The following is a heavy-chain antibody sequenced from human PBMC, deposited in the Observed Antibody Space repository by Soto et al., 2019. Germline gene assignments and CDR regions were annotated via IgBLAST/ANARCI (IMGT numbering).Heavy chain of an antibody. CDR2: IKSKTDGGTT. CDR3: TTRSRGDILTGYYNTPYYYYYYGMDV. CDR1: GFTFSNAR. V-gene: IGHV3-15*07. J-gene: IGHJ6*02. D-gene: IGHD3-9*01. Sequence: GGSLRLSCAASGFTFSNARMNWVRQAPGKGLEWVGRIKSKTDGGTTDYAAPVKGRFTISRDDSKNTLYLQMNSLKTEDTAVYYCTTRSRGDILTGYYNTPYYYYYYGMDVWGQGTTVTVSS.